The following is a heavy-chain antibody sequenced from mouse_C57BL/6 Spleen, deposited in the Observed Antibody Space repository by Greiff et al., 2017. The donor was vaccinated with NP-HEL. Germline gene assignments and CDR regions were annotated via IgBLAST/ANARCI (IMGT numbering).Heavy chain of an antibody. CDR3: ARGDWVGDY. Sequence: EVQLQQSGPELVKPGASVKISCKASGYTFTDYYMNWVKQSHGKSLEWIGDINPNNGGTGYNQKFTGKATLTVDKSSSTAYMALHSLTSEDSAVYYCARGDWVGDYWGQGTSVTVSS. V-gene: IGHV1-26*01. CDR2: INPNNGGT. CDR1: GYTFTDYY. D-gene: IGHD4-1*01. J-gene: IGHJ4*01.